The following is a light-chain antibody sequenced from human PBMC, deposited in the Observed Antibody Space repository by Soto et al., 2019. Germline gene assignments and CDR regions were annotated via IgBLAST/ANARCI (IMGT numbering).Light chain of an antibody. V-gene: IGKV3-20*01. CDR1: QSVSSSY. Sequence: ENVLTQGPGVVSLCPGERETISCRASQSVSSSYLAWYQQKPGQAPRLLIYGASSRATGIPDRFSGSGSGTDFTLTLSRLEPEDLAVYHCQQYGISPRTFSQGAEVDIK. CDR3: QQYGISPRT. J-gene: IGKJ1*01. CDR2: GAS.